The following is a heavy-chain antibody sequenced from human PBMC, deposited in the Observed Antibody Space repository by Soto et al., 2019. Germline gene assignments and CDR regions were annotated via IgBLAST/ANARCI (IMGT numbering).Heavy chain of an antibody. CDR2: INPNSGGT. CDR3: ARDAEDYYGSGKGEYYYYGMDV. J-gene: IGHJ6*02. D-gene: IGHD3-10*01. Sequence: ASVKVSCKASGYTFTGYYMHWVRQAPGQGLEWMGWINPNSGGTNYAQKFQGWVTMTRDTSISTAYMELSGLRSDDTAVYYCARDAEDYYGSGKGEYYYYGMDVWGQGTTVTVSS. CDR1: GYTFTGYY. V-gene: IGHV1-2*04.